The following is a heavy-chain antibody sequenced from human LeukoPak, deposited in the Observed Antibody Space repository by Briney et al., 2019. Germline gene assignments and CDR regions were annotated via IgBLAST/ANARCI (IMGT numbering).Heavy chain of an antibody. D-gene: IGHD4-17*01. J-gene: IGHJ2*01. Sequence: KPGGSLRLSCAASGFTFSSYSMNWVRQAPGKGLERVSSISSSSSYIYYADSVKGRFTISRDNSRSTFYLHMSSLRAVDTAIYYCAKDPSTFLTTGWYFDLWGRGTLVTVSS. CDR3: AKDPSTFLTTGWYFDL. CDR2: ISSSSSYI. V-gene: IGHV3-21*04. CDR1: GFTFSSYS.